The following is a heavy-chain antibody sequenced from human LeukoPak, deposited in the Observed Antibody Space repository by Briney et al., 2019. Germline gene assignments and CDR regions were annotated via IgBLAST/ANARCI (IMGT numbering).Heavy chain of an antibody. CDR1: GGSISSGGYS. Sequence: TSQTLSLTCAVSGGSISSGGYSWSWIRQPPGKGLEWIGYIYHRGSTYYNPSLKSRVTISVDRSKNQFSLKLSSVTAADTAVYYCARAGSGWYGNFDYWGQGTLVTVSS. V-gene: IGHV4-30-2*01. D-gene: IGHD6-19*01. CDR3: ARAGSGWYGNFDY. CDR2: IYHRGST. J-gene: IGHJ4*02.